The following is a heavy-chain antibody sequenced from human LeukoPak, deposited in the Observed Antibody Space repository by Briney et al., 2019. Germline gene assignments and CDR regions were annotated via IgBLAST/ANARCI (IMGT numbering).Heavy chain of an antibody. J-gene: IGHJ4*02. D-gene: IGHD5-18*01. V-gene: IGHV3-30*04. CDR3: AKNVMVKRYIDY. CDR1: GFTFSSYA. Sequence: GGSLRLSCAASGFTFSSYAMHWVRQAPGKGLEWVAVISYDGSNKYYADSVKGRFTISRDNSKNTLSLQMNSLRVEDTAIYYCAKNVMVKRYIDYWGQGTLVTVSS. CDR2: ISYDGSNK.